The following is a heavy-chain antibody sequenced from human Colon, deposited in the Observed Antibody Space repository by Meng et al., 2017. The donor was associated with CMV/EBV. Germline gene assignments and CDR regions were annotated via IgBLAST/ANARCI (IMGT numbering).Heavy chain of an antibody. Sequence: SETLSLTCTVSGGSINNVHYYWGWFRQPPGEGLQWIGSIYNSGRTSYNSSLMSRATVSIDTSTNQFSLKLTSVTAADTAVYFCAREQKTMTSDAGLGYFRVDPWGQGALVTVSS. CDR3: AREQKTMTSDAGLGYFRVDP. J-gene: IGHJ5*02. CDR1: GGSINNVHYY. V-gene: IGHV4-39*07. D-gene: IGHD2/OR15-2a*01. CDR2: IYNSGRT.